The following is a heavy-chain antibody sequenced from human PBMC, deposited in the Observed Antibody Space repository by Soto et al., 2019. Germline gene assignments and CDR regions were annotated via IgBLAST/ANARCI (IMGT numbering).Heavy chain of an antibody. CDR2: ISHDGSTK. CDR1: GFTFSSCW. V-gene: IGHV3-74*01. D-gene: IGHD3-10*01. CDR3: AKDPLRYGSGPSGV. J-gene: IGHJ6*04. Sequence: WGSLRLSCAASGFTFSSCWMNWVCQAPGEGLVWVARISHDGSTKTYADSVKGRFTISRDNAKNTLYLQMNSLRAEDTAVYYCAKDPLRYGSGPSGVWGKGTTVTVSS.